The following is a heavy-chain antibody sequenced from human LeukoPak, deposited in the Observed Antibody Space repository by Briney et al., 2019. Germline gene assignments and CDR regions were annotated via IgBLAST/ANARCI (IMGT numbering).Heavy chain of an antibody. V-gene: IGHV3-7*01. CDR1: EFTFSSYW. J-gene: IGHJ4*02. Sequence: GGSLRLSCAASEFTFSSYWMSWVRQAPGKGLEWVANIGQDGTEIYYVDSVKGRFTISRDNAKNSLYLQMNSLRAEDTAVYYCARDKQVGATHFDYWGQRTLVTVSS. D-gene: IGHD1-26*01. CDR3: ARDKQVGATHFDY. CDR2: IGQDGTEI.